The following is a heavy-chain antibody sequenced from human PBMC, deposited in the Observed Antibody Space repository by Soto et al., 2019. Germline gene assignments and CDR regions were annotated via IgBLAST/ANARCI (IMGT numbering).Heavy chain of an antibody. D-gene: IGHD6-19*01. CDR3: AADPFVSYRSGWSYGMDV. V-gene: IGHV1-58*01. Sequence: QMQLVQSGPEVKKPGTSVKVSCKASGFTFTSSAVQWVRQARGQRLEWIGWIVVGSGNTNYAQKFQERVTITRDMATSTAYMELSSPRSEDTAVDCCAADPFVSYRSGWSYGMDVWGQGTTVTVSS. J-gene: IGHJ6*02. CDR1: GFTFTSSA. CDR2: IVVGSGNT.